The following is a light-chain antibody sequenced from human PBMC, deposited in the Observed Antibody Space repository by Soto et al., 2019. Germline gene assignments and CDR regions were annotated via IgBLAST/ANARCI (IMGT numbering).Light chain of an antibody. Sequence: QSALTQPASVSGSPGQSITISCTGTSSDIGGSNYVSWYQQYPGKAPKLIIYEVINRPSGVSNRFSGSKSANSASLTISGLQAEDESHYYCSSYTTSNSWVFGGGTKVTVL. CDR2: EVI. J-gene: IGLJ3*02. CDR1: SSDIGGSNY. CDR3: SSYTTSNSWV. V-gene: IGLV2-14*01.